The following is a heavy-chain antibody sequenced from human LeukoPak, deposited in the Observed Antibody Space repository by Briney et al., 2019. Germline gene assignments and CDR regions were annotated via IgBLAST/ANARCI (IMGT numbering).Heavy chain of an antibody. V-gene: IGHV3-30*02. D-gene: IGHD2-2*01. CDR2: IGVDGSMK. J-gene: IGHJ2*01. CDR3: VVVLVPAAVWHFDL. CDR1: GFPFTQHG. Sequence: SGGSLRLSCAASGFPFTQHGFHWVRQAPGKGLEWAALIGVDGSMKYYGDSVKGRFTISRDNSRNTLYLQIDSLRAEDTAVYYCVVVLVPAAVWHFDLWGRGTLVTVSS.